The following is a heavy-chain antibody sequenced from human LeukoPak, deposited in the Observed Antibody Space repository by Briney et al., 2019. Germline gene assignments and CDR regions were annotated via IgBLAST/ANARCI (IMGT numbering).Heavy chain of an antibody. Sequence: GGSLRLSCATSGFTFSTYSMNWVRQAPGKGLEWVSSISSVSDYIQYAVPVKGRVTISRDNVEKSLYPQMSSLRAEDTAVYYCASDFGGRGSYFDYWGQGTLVTVSS. D-gene: IGHD2-15*01. V-gene: IGHV3-21*01. CDR1: GFTFSTYS. CDR3: ASDFGGRGSYFDY. J-gene: IGHJ4*02. CDR2: ISSVSDYI.